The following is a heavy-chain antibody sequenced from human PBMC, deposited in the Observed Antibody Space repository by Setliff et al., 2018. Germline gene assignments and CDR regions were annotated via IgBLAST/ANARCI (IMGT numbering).Heavy chain of an antibody. V-gene: IGHV4-39*01. J-gene: IGHJ3*01. CDR3: ARPLEESFGGVRDSDAFDV. Sequence: SETLSLTCSVSGGSIISSTYNWGWIRQPPGKGLEWIGSIYYNGSTHFNPSLKSRVAISVDTSKNLLSLRVNSVTATDTAVYYCARPLEESFGGVRDSDAFDVWGQGTMVTVSS. CDR1: GGSIISSTYN. D-gene: IGHD3-16*01. CDR2: IYYNGST.